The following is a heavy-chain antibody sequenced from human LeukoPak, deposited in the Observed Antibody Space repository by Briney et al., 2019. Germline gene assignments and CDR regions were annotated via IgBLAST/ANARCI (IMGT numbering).Heavy chain of an antibody. J-gene: IGHJ4*02. V-gene: IGHV4-59*08. CDR1: GGSISSYY. D-gene: IGHD6-19*01. Sequence: PSETLSLTCTVSGGSISSYYWSWIRQPPGKGLEWIGYIYYSGSTNHNPSLKSRVTISVDTSKNQFSLKLSSVTAADTAVYYCASLGIAVAGDYFDYWGQGTLVTVSS. CDR2: IYYSGST. CDR3: ASLGIAVAGDYFDY.